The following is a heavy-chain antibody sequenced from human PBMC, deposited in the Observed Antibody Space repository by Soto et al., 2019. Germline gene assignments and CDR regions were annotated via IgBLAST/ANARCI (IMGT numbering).Heavy chain of an antibody. D-gene: IGHD3-22*01. Sequence: GGSLRLSCAASGFTFSSYSMNWVRQAPGKGLEWVSVIYSGGSTYYADSVKGRFTISRDNSKNTLYLQMNSLRAEDTAVYYCARDRYYDSSGSNWFDPWGQGTLVTVSS. CDR3: ARDRYYDSSGSNWFDP. J-gene: IGHJ5*02. CDR1: GFTFSSYS. CDR2: IYSGGST. V-gene: IGHV3-66*01.